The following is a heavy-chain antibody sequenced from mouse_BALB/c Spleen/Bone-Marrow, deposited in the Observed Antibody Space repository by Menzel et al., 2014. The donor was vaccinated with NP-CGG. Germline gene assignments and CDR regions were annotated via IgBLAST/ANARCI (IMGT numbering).Heavy chain of an antibody. CDR2: ISSGGSYT. CDR3: AREGVRRGAAIDY. Sequence: EVQLVESGGGLVKPGGSLKLSCAASGFTFSSYAMSWVRQSPGKRLEWVAEISSGGSYTYYPDTVTGRFTISRDNAKNTLYMEMRSLRSEDTAMYYCAREGVRRGAAIDYCGERASATVSS. V-gene: IGHV5-9-4*01. J-gene: IGHJ4*01. D-gene: IGHD2-14*01. CDR1: GFTFSSYA.